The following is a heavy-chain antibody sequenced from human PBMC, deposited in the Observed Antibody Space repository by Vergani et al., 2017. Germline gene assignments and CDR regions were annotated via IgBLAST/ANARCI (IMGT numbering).Heavy chain of an antibody. V-gene: IGHV1-69*04. CDR1: GGTFSSYA. CDR2: IIPILGIA. CDR3: ASPRTDILTGYDY. D-gene: IGHD3-9*01. Sequence: QVQLVQSGAEVKKPGASVKVSCKASGGTFSSYAISWVRQAPGQGLEWMGRIIPILGIANYAQKFQGRVTITADKSTSTAYMELSSLRSEDTAVYYCASPRTDILTGYDYWGQGTLVTVSS. J-gene: IGHJ4*02.